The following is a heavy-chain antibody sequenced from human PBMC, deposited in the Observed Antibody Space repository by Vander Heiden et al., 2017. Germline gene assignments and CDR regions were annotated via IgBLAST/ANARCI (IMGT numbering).Heavy chain of an antibody. Sequence: QVQLVQSGAEVKKPGPSVKVSCTASGYTFTSYYRHWVRRAPGQGREWMGIINPSGGSTSYAQKFQGRVTMTRDTSTSTVYMELSSLRSEDTAVYYCASSTMGWFDHWGQGTLVTVSS. J-gene: IGHJ5*02. V-gene: IGHV1-46*01. CDR1: GYTFTSYY. D-gene: IGHD3-16*01. CDR3: ASSTMGWFDH. CDR2: INPSGGST.